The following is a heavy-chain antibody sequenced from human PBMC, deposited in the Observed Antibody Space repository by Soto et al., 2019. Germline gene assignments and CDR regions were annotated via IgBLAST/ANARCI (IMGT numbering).Heavy chain of an antibody. CDR2: IGSRTSDI. J-gene: IGHJ3*02. V-gene: IGHV3-21*01. CDR3: VRDYYDTSGYPNTFDM. CDR1: GFTLSRHT. Sequence: GGSLRLSCAASGFTLSRHTMNWVRQAPGKGLEWVSFIGSRTSDIYYADSVKGRFTISRGNAKNSLYLDLTRLRAEDTAVYFCVRDYYDTSGYPNTFDMWGQGTMVTVSS. D-gene: IGHD3-22*01.